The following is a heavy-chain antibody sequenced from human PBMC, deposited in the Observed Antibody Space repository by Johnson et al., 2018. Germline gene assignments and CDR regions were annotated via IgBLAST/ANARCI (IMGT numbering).Heavy chain of an antibody. J-gene: IGHJ6*03. CDR3: AKGTVARYYYYHMDV. CDR2: INSDDNTV. D-gene: IGHD4-23*01. CDR1: GFSLNDYY. Sequence: QVQLVESGGGLVKPGGSLRLSCAASGFSLNDYYMTWIRQAPGKGLEWVSYINSDDNTVDYADSVKGRFTISRDNAQTSLYLQMNSLRAEDTAVYYCAKGTVARYYYYHMDVWGKGITVTVSS. V-gene: IGHV3-11*01.